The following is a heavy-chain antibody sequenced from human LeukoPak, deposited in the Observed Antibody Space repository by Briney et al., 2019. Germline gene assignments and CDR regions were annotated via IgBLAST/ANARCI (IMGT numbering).Heavy chain of an antibody. J-gene: IGHJ4*02. CDR1: GGSISSYY. D-gene: IGHD3-22*01. CDR2: IYYSGST. V-gene: IGHV4-59*12. CDR3: AREVHGSSGSVDY. Sequence: SETLSLTCTVSGGSISSYYWTWIRQPPGKGLEWIGYIYYSGSTNYNPSLKSRVTISVDTSKNQFSLKLSSVTAADTAVYYCAREVHGSSGSVDYWGQGTLVTISS.